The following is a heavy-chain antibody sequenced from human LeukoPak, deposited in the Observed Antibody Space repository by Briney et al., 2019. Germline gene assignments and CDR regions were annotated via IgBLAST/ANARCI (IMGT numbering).Heavy chain of an antibody. J-gene: IGHJ4*02. Sequence: GGSPRLSCGASGFTFSSCAMSWVRQAPGKGLEWVSTISDSGADTYYADSVRGRFTISRDNSKNTLYLGMDSLGAEDTAIYYCAKYRLVGARGYFDYWGQGILVTVSS. CDR3: AKYRLVGARGYFDY. D-gene: IGHD1-26*01. V-gene: IGHV3-23*01. CDR2: ISDSGADT. CDR1: GFTFSSCA.